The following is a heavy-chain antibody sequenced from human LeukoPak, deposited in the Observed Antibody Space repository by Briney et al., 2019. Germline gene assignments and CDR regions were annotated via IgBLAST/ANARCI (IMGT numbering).Heavy chain of an antibody. CDR3: VRTMITVTRFDY. CDR1: GFTFSTYE. J-gene: IGHJ4*02. D-gene: IGHD4-17*01. Sequence: PGGSLRLSCAASGFTFSTYEMNWVRQAPGKGLEWVSYISSSGNTICYGDSVKGRFTTSRDNANNSLYLQMNSLRAEDTAVYYCVRTMITVTRFDYWGQGTLVTVSS. CDR2: ISSSGNTI. V-gene: IGHV3-48*03.